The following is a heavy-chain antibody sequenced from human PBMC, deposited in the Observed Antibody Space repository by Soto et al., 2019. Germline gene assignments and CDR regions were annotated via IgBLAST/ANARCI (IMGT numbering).Heavy chain of an antibody. J-gene: IGHJ6*03. CDR3: ARDITMVRGVLDDYYYMDV. CDR2: TYYRSKWYN. CDR1: GDSVSSNSAA. Sequence: PSQTLSLTFAISGDSVSSNSAAWNWIRQSPSRGLEWLGRTYYRSKWYNDYAVSVKSRITINPDTSKNQFSLQLNSVTPEDTAVYYCARDITMVRGVLDDYYYMDVWGKGTTVTVSS. D-gene: IGHD3-10*01. V-gene: IGHV6-1*01.